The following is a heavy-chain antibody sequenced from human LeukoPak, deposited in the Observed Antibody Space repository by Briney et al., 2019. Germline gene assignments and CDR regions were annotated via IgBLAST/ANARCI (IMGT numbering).Heavy chain of an antibody. V-gene: IGHV4-61*02. D-gene: IGHD6-13*01. J-gene: IGHJ4*02. Sequence: PSETLSLTCTVSGGSISSGSYYWSWIRQPAGKGLEWIGRIYTSGSTNYNPSLKSRVTISVDTSKNQFSLKLSSVTAADTAVYYCARGLSWAAPYYFDYWGQGTLVTVSS. CDR3: ARGLSWAAPYYFDY. CDR2: IYTSGST. CDR1: GGSISSGSYY.